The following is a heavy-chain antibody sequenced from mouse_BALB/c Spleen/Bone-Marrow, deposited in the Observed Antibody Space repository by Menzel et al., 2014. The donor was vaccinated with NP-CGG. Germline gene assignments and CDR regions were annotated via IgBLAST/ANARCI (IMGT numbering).Heavy chain of an antibody. CDR3: ARVSYDYFDY. V-gene: IGHV1S137*01. D-gene: IGHD1-1*01. CDR1: GYTFTDYA. J-gene: IGHJ2*01. CDR2: ISTYYGDA. Sequence: LVESGAELVRPGVSVKISCKGSGYTFTDYALHWVKQSHAKSLEWIGIISTYYGDASYNQKFKGKATMTVDKSSSTAYMELARLTSEDSAIYYCARVSYDYFDYWGQGTTLTVSS.